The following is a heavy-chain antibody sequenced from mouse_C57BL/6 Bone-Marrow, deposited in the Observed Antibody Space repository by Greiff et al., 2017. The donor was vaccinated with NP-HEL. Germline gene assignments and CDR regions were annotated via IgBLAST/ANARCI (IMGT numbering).Heavy chain of an antibody. D-gene: IGHD4-1*01. CDR1: GYTFTSYW. Sequence: QVQLQQPGAELVRPGTSVKLSCKASGYTFTSYWMHWVKQRPGQGLEWIGVIDPSDSYTNYNQKFKGKATLTVDTSSSTAYMQLSSLTSEDSAVYYCAREVTGTYYYAMDYWGQGTSVTVSS. V-gene: IGHV1-59*01. CDR3: AREVTGTYYYAMDY. J-gene: IGHJ4*01. CDR2: IDPSDSYT.